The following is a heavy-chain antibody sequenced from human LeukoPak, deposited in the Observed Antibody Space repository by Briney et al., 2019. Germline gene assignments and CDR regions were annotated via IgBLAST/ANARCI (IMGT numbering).Heavy chain of an antibody. V-gene: IGHV5-51*01. CDR3: ARSHYGSGKYPFDP. J-gene: IGHJ5*02. CDR1: GWDFTSYW. D-gene: IGHD3-10*01. Sequence: GEAVQISFKGSGWDFTSYWIGWVRPVPGKGLGWMGMIYPGDSDTRYSPSFQGQVTISADKSISTAYLQWSSLKASDTAMYYCARSHYGSGKYPFDPWGQGTLVTVSS. CDR2: IYPGDSDT.